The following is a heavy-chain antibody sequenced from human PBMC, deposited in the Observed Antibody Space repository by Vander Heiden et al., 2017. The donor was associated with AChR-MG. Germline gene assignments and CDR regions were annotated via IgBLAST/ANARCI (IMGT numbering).Heavy chain of an antibody. Sequence: QVQLVESGGGVVQPGRSLRLSCAASGFTFSSYSMHWVRQAPGKGLEWVAVISYDGSNKYYADSVKGRFTISRDNSKNTLYLQMNSLRAEDTAVYYCARDYSSFNYFDYWGQGTLVTVSS. CDR3: ARDYSSFNYFDY. CDR1: GFTFSSYS. CDR2: ISYDGSNK. D-gene: IGHD6-6*01. J-gene: IGHJ4*02. V-gene: IGHV3-30-3*01.